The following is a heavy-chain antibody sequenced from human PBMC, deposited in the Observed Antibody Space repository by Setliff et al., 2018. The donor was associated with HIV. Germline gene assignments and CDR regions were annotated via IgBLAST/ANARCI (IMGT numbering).Heavy chain of an antibody. D-gene: IGHD3-3*01. CDR3: ARRALQDSTITISNWFDS. J-gene: IGHJ5*01. CDR2: IYTSGSV. Sequence: SETLSLTCTVSGGSISSYYWSWIRQPPGKGLEWIGYIYTSGSVNYNPSLNSRVTISVDTSKNQFSLKVDSVTAADTAFYFCARRALQDSTITISNWFDSWGQGILVTVSS. V-gene: IGHV4-4*09. CDR1: GGSISSYY.